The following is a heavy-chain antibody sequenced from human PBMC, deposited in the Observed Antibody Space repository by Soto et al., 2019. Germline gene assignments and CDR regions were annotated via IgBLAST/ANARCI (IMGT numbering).Heavy chain of an antibody. CDR3: ARTDRQYSSSWYWWFDP. Sequence: PSLTCAVYGGSFSGYYWSWIRQPPGKGLEWIGEINHSGSTNYNPSLKSRVTISVDTSKNQFSLKLSSVTAADTAVYYCARTDRQYSSSWYWWFDPWGQGTLVTVSS. CDR1: GGSFSGYY. CDR2: INHSGST. V-gene: IGHV4-34*01. D-gene: IGHD6-13*01. J-gene: IGHJ5*02.